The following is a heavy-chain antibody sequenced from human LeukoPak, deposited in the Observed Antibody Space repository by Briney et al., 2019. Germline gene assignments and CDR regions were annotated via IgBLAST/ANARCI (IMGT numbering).Heavy chain of an antibody. Sequence: SGGSLRLSCAASGFTVSKNYMSWVRQAPGKGLEWVSVIYSGGSTYYADSVKGRFTISRDNSKNMLYLQMNSLRAEDTAVYYCARDQWLALQHWGQGTLVTVSS. CDR2: IYSGGST. J-gene: IGHJ1*01. CDR3: ARDQWLALQH. CDR1: GFTVSKNY. V-gene: IGHV3-53*01. D-gene: IGHD6-19*01.